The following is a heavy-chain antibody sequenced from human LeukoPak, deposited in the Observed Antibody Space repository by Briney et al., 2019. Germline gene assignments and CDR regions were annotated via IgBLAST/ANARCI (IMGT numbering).Heavy chain of an antibody. V-gene: IGHV3-7*01. CDR2: INRAGIES. CDR1: GFTFTDYW. CDR3: ARVGTWELQRVFDN. Sequence: WGSLRISCAASGFTFTDYWMTWVRQVPGKGLEWVANINRAGIESYYVDSVKGRFTISRDNAEKSLYLQMDSLRVEDTAIYYCARVGTWELQRVFDNWGQGTLVTDSS. D-gene: IGHD1-26*01. J-gene: IGHJ4*02.